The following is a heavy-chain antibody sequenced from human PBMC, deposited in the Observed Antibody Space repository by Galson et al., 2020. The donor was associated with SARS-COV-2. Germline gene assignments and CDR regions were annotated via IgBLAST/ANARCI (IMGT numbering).Heavy chain of an antibody. Sequence: GGSLRLSCAASGFTVRNNYMNWVRQAPGKGLEWVSIMYSGGTTYYADSVKGRFTISRDNSKNTLFLQMNSLRPEDTAVYYCARDSSGWYAVGDYWGQGTLVTVSS. J-gene: IGHJ4*02. CDR2: MYSGGTT. CDR3: ARDSSGWYAVGDY. D-gene: IGHD6-19*01. V-gene: IGHV3-53*01. CDR1: GFTVRNNY.